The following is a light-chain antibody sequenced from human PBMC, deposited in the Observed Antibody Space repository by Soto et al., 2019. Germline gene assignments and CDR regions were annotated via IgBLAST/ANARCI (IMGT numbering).Light chain of an antibody. J-gene: IGKJ5*01. Sequence: EILFTQSPATLSLSPGEGATLSCRASQSVSSYLAWYQQKHGQAPRLLIYDASNRATGIPARLSGSGSGTDFTLPIRSLEPEDFAVYYCQQRSNFITFGQGTRLEIK. CDR2: DAS. CDR1: QSVSSY. CDR3: QQRSNFIT. V-gene: IGKV3-11*01.